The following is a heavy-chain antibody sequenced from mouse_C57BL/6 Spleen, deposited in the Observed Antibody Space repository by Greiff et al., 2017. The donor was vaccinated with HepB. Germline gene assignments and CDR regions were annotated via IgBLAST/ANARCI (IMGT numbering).Heavy chain of an antibody. Sequence: VQLQQSGPELVKPGASVKIPCKASGYTFTDYNMDWVKQSHGKSLEWIGDINPNNGGTIYNQKFKGKATLTVDKSSSTAYMERRSLTSEDTAVYYCARPYSNYEGFAYWGQGTLVTVSA. V-gene: IGHV1-18*01. CDR2: INPNNGGT. CDR3: ARPYSNYEGFAY. J-gene: IGHJ3*01. CDR1: GYTFTDYN. D-gene: IGHD2-5*01.